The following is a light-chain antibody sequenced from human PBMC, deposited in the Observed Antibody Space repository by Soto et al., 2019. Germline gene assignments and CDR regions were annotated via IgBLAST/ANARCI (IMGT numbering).Light chain of an antibody. J-gene: IGLJ3*02. V-gene: IGLV2-14*01. CDR2: DVI. CDR3: SSYTSSSTWV. CDR1: SSDVGGYNY. Sequence: QSVLTQPASVSGSPGQSITISCTGISSDVGGYNYVSWYQQHPGKAPILMIYDVINRPSGVSNRFSGSKSGNTASLTISGLQAEDEADYYCSSYTSSSTWVFGGGTKLTVL.